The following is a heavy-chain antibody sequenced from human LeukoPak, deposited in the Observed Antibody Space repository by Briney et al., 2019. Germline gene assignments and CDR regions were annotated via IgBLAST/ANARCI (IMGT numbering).Heavy chain of an antibody. V-gene: IGHV3-33*06. D-gene: IGHD1-26*01. J-gene: IGHJ4*02. CDR1: GFTFSSYG. Sequence: GGSLRLSCAASGFTFSSYGMHWVRRAPGKGLEWVAVIWYDGSNKYYADSVKGRFTISRDNSKNTLYLQMNSLRAEDTAVYYCAKDGGSGSYYEDYWGQGTLVTVSS. CDR2: IWYDGSNK. CDR3: AKDGGSGSYYEDY.